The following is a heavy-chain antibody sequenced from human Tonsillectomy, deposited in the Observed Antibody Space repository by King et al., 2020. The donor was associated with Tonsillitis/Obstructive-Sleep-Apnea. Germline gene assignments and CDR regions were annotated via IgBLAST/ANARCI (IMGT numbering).Heavy chain of an antibody. V-gene: IGHV3-15*01. Sequence: DVQLVESGGGLVKPGGSLRLSCAASGFTFINAWMSWVRQAPGKGLEWVGRINTKTDGGTTDYAAPVKGRFTISRDDSKTTLYLQINSLKAEDTAMYYCTADKRGLIWGTHRPNGGHYYYYMDVWGKGTTVTVSS. CDR1: GFTFINAW. D-gene: IGHD3-16*02. CDR2: INTKTDGGTT. CDR3: TADKRGLIWGTHRPNGGHYYYYMDV. J-gene: IGHJ6*03.